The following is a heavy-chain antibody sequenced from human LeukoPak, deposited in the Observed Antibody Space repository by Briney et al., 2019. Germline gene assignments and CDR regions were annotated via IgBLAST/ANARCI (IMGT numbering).Heavy chain of an antibody. Sequence: GRSLRLSCAASGFTFSSYGMPWVRQAPGKGLEWVAVIWYDGSNKYYADSVKGRFTISRDNSKNTLYLQMNSLRAEDTAVYYCARAYYDILTGYYNDYWGQGTLVTVSS. CDR3: ARAYYDILTGYYNDY. V-gene: IGHV3-33*01. CDR2: IWYDGSNK. J-gene: IGHJ4*02. D-gene: IGHD3-9*01. CDR1: GFTFSSYG.